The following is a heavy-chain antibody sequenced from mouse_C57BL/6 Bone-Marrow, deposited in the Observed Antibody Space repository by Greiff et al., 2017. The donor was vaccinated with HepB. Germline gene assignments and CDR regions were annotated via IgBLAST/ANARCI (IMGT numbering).Heavy chain of an antibody. V-gene: IGHV1-59*01. J-gene: IGHJ4*01. CDR2: IDPSDSYT. D-gene: IGHD2-4*01. CDR3: AYYDYDVYAMDY. CDR1: GYTFTSYW. Sequence: VQLQQPGAELVRPGTSVKLSCKASGYTFTSYWMHWVKQRPGQGLEWIGVIDPSDSYTNYNQKFKGKATLTVDTSSSTAYMQLSSLTSEDSAVYYCAYYDYDVYAMDYWGQGTSVTVSS.